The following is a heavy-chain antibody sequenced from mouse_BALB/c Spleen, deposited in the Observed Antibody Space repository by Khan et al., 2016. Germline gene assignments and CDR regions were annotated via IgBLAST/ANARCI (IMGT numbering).Heavy chain of an antibody. CDR1: GYTFTSYW. CDR2: IAPGSGST. Sequence: DLVKPGASVKLSCKASGYTFTSYWINWIKQRPGQGLEWIGRIAPGSGSTYYNEMFKGKATLTVDTSSGTAYIQLSSLSSEDSAVYFCAREGVYGNSLFDYWGQGTTLTVSS. CDR3: AREGVYGNSLFDY. V-gene: IGHV1S41*01. J-gene: IGHJ2*01. D-gene: IGHD2-1*01.